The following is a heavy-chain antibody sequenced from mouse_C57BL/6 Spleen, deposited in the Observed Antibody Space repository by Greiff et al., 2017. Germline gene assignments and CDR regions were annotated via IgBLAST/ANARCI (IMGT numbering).Heavy chain of an antibody. CDR1: GYTFTSYW. Sequence: VQLQQPGAELVKPGASVKLSCKASGYTFTSYWMHWVKQRPGQGLEWIGMIHPNSGSTNYNEKFKSKATLTVDKSSSTAYMQLSSLTSEDSAVYYCARRDYYGSSPRYFGVWGTGTTVTVSS. J-gene: IGHJ1*03. CDR3: ARRDYYGSSPRYFGV. D-gene: IGHD1-1*01. V-gene: IGHV1-64*01. CDR2: IHPNSGST.